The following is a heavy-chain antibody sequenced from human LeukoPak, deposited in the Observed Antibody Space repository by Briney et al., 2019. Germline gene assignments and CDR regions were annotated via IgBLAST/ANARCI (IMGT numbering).Heavy chain of an antibody. Sequence: GESLKISCKGSRFDFSSSSIGWVRQMPGKGLEWMTIIRPADSDTRYSSSFRGQVTISADKSISTAYLQWSSLKASDTAMYYCARQGGSGLFDFWGQGTLVTVSS. CDR3: ARQGGSGLFDF. J-gene: IGHJ4*02. D-gene: IGHD3-10*01. CDR2: IRPADSDT. CDR1: RFDFSSSS. V-gene: IGHV5-51*01.